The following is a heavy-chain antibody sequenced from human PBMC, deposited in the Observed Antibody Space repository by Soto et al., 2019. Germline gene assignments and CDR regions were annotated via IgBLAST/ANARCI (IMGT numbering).Heavy chain of an antibody. Sequence: SETLSLTCTFSGYSISSETDYWGWIRQPPGKGLEWIVSIYSSGSTCYNPSLKNRVTISVVTSKRQVSLKLSSVTAADTAVYFCATRDTVTTYYFDNWGRGTLVTVSS. CDR2: IYSSGST. D-gene: IGHD4-17*01. V-gene: IGHV4-39*01. CDR1: GYSISSETDY. CDR3: ATRDTVTTYYFDN. J-gene: IGHJ4*02.